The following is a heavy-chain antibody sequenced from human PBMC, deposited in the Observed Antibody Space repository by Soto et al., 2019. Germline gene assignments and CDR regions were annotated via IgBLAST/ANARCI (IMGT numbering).Heavy chain of an antibody. D-gene: IGHD3-22*01. CDR3: ARERITYYYDSSGPRWFDP. Sequence: ASVKVSCKASGGTFSSYAISWVRQAPGQGLEWMGGIIPIFGTANYAQKFQGRVTITADESTSTAYMELSSLRSEDTAVYYCARERITYYYDSSGPRWFDPWGQGTLVTVSS. CDR2: IIPIFGTA. V-gene: IGHV1-69*13. J-gene: IGHJ5*02. CDR1: GGTFSSYA.